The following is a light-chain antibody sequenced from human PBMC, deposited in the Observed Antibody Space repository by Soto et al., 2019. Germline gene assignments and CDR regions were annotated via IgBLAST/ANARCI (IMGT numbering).Light chain of an antibody. CDR3: TSWTTSTTMI. CDR2: DVT. J-gene: IGLJ2*01. V-gene: IGLV2-14*03. CDR1: SSDIGAYNF. Sequence: QSALTQPASVSGSPGPSITISCTGTSSDIGAYNFVSWYQQHPGKAPKLMLYDVTIRPSGVSNRFAGSKSGNTASLTISGLQAEDEADYYCTSWTTSTTMIFGGGTKLTVL.